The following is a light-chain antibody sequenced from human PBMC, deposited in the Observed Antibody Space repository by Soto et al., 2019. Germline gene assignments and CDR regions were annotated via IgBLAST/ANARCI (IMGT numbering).Light chain of an antibody. J-gene: IGKJ1*01. CDR2: GAF. V-gene: IGKV3-15*01. CDR3: QQYKNGWT. CDR1: QSLSTN. Sequence: IAITQSPATLSVSPGDRATLSCRASQSLSTNLAWYQQKPGQAPRLLIYGAFNRASGIPARFSGSGSGTEFTLTISSLRSEDFAVYYCQQYKNGWTFGQGTGVE.